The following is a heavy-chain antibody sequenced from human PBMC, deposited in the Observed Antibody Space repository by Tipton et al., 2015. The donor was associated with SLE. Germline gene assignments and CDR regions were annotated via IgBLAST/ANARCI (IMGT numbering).Heavy chain of an antibody. V-gene: IGHV4-4*02. CDR3: ARPKTQWRDGFDM. J-gene: IGHJ3*02. Sequence: GLVKPSGTLSLTCAVSGGSISSPSWWSWVRQPPGKGLEWIGEIFHSGTTNYNPSLKSRVTISLDKSKNQISLKLTSVTAADTAVYYCARPKTQWRDGFDMWGQGTMVTVSS. CDR2: IFHSGTT. CDR1: GGSISSPSW. D-gene: IGHD6-19*01.